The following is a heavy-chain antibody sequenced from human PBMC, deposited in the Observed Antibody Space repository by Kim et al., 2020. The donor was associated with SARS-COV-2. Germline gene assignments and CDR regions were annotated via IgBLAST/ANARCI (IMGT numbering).Heavy chain of an antibody. CDR2: YN. CDR3: ARATTGRYFDC. Sequence: YNDYAVSVKSRITINPDTSKNQCSLQLNSVTPEDTAVYYCARATTGRYFDCWAQGTLVTVSS. V-gene: IGHV6-1*01. J-gene: IGHJ4*02.